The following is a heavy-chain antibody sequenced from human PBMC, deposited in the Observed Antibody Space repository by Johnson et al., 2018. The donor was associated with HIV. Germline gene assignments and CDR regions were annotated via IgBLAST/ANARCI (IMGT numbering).Heavy chain of an antibody. D-gene: IGHD6-13*01. V-gene: IGHV3-NL1*01. Sequence: QVQLVESGGGVVQPGGSLRLSCVASGFSFSSYGTHWVRQAPGKGLEWVSVIYSGGSTYYADSVKGRFTISRDNSKNTLYLQMNSLRVEDTAVYYCARDGESQQLPLGDAFDFWGQGTMVTVSS. CDR1: GFSFSSYG. CDR3: ARDGESQQLPLGDAFDF. CDR2: IYSGGST. J-gene: IGHJ3*01.